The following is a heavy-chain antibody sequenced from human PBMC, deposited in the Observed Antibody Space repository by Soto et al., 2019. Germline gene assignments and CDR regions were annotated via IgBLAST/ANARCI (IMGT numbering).Heavy chain of an antibody. CDR2: IAYSGST. CDR3: ARSFGSTMPAKI. D-gene: IGHD2-2*01. CDR1: GDYISTYY. J-gene: IGHJ4*02. Sequence: SDTLSLTCTVSGDYISTYYSTWIRQPPGKGLEWIGYIAYSGSTTYNPSLRSRVTMSIDTSKTQFSLKLTSVTAADTAVYYCARSFGSTMPAKICGRGTLVTVSS. V-gene: IGHV4-59*01.